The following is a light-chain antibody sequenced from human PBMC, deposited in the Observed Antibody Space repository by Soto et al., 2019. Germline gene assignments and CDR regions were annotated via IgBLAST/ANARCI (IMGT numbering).Light chain of an antibody. J-gene: IGKJ4*01. Sequence: EIVLTQSPATLSLSAGESATLSCRASQNINTYLAWYQQKPGQPPRLLMFDASNRASGTPARFSGTGSGTDFTLTISSLELEDFGVYYCQQRTDWPPLTFGGGTNVQIK. V-gene: IGKV3-11*01. CDR3: QQRTDWPPLT. CDR2: DAS. CDR1: QNINTY.